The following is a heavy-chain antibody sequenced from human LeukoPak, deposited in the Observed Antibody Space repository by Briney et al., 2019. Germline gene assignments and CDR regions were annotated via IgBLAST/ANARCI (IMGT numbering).Heavy chain of an antibody. CDR3: ARGRVYGSRY. J-gene: IGHJ4*02. V-gene: IGHV4-34*01. Sequence: SETLSLTCAVYGGSFSGCYWSWIRQPPGKGLEWIGEINHSGSTNYNPSLKSRVTISVDTSKNQFSLKLSSVTAADTAVYYCARGRVYGSRYWGQGTLVTVSS. D-gene: IGHD3-10*01. CDR1: GGSFSGCY. CDR2: INHSGST.